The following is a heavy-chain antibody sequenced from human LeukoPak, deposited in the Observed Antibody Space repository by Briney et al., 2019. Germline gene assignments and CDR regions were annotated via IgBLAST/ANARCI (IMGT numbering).Heavy chain of an antibody. CDR3: ARYGSGSYYMPRYFDL. V-gene: IGHV3-30*14. Sequence: GRSLRLSCAASGFTFSSYAMHWVRQAPGKGLEWVAVISYDGSNKYYADSVKGRFTISRDNSKNTLYLQMNSLRAEDTAVYYCARYGSGSYYMPRYFDLWGRGTLVTVSS. CDR1: GFTFSSYA. CDR2: ISYDGSNK. J-gene: IGHJ2*01. D-gene: IGHD3-10*01.